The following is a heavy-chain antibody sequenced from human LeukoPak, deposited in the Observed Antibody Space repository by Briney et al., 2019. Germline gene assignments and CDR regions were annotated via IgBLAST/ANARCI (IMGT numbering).Heavy chain of an antibody. J-gene: IGHJ4*02. Sequence: GGSLRLSCAASGFTFSDHYVDWVRQAPGKGLEWVGRTRNKANSYTTEYAASVKGRFTISRDDSKNSLYLQMNSLKTEDTAVYYCALTSRADYFDYWGQGTLVTVSS. CDR2: TRNKANSYTT. CDR3: ALTSRADYFDY. D-gene: IGHD3-9*01. V-gene: IGHV3-72*01. CDR1: GFTFSDHY.